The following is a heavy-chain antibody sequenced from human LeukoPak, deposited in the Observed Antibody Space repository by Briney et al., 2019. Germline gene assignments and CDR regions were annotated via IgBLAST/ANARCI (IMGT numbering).Heavy chain of an antibody. CDR2: ISYDGSNT. D-gene: IGHD1-7*01. V-gene: IGHV3-30*04. CDR1: GFTFSTYT. CDR3: GRHIYPWKYADGFDI. Sequence: GGSLRLSCAASGFTFSTYTMHWVRQAPGKGLEWMALISYDGSNTYYADSVKGRFTISRDNSKNTMYLQVNSLRAEDTAVYYCGRHIYPWKYADGFDIWGQGTMVTVSS. J-gene: IGHJ3*02.